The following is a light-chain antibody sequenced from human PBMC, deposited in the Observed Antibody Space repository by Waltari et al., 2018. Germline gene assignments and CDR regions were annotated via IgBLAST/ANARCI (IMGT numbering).Light chain of an antibody. CDR1: QSVRRTS. V-gene: IGKV3-20*01. CDR2: DAS. J-gene: IGKJ1*01. Sequence: DIVLTQSPGTLSVSPGARATLSCRASQSVRRTSAWYQQKPGQAPRLLIYDASTRATGVPDRFSGSGFGTDFSLTISRLEPEDFAVYYCQKYGTLPATFGQGTKVEIK. CDR3: QKYGTLPAT.